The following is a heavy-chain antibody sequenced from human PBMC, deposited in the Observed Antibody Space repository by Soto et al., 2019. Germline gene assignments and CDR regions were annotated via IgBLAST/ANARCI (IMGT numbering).Heavy chain of an antibody. Sequence: EVQLVESGGGLVKPEESLRLYCAASGFSFSSYNMKWVRQAPGKGLEWVSSISTSGSYIFYAGSVRGRFTIFRDDAKNSLHLQMNSLRVEDTAVYYCATIGDRDGFDIWGQGTTVIVSS. CDR2: ISTSGSYI. CDR3: ATIGDRDGFDI. D-gene: IGHD4-17*01. CDR1: GFSFSSYN. J-gene: IGHJ3*02. V-gene: IGHV3-21*06.